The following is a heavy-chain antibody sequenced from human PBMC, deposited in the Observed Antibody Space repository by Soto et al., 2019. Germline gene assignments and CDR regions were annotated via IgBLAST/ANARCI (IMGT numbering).Heavy chain of an antibody. V-gene: IGHV3-23*01. CDR3: AKDDVSVVRGVLDP. Sequence: EVHLLESGGDLVQPWGSLRLSCTASGLTFSGYAMAWVRQAPRKGLEWVSSISGDGETTYYTDSVKGRFTISRDNSRNMVYLQMNDLGADDTAVYYCAKDDVSVVRGVLDPWGQGTLVPVSS. CDR1: GLTFSGYA. D-gene: IGHD3-10*01. CDR2: ISGDGETT. J-gene: IGHJ5*02.